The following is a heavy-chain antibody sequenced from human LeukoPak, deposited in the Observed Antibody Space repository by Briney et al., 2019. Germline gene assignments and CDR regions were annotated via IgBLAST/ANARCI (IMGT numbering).Heavy chain of an antibody. CDR1: GGSISSSFYY. V-gene: IGHV4-39*01. CDR3: ASGLYYGDYFDY. CDR2: IYYNGST. J-gene: IGHJ4*02. D-gene: IGHD4-17*01. Sequence: SETLSLTCTVSGGSISSSFYYWGWIRQPPGKGLEWIGSIYYNGSTYYNPSLKSRVTISVDTSKNQFSLQLSSVTAADTAVYYCASGLYYGDYFDYWGQGTLVTVSS.